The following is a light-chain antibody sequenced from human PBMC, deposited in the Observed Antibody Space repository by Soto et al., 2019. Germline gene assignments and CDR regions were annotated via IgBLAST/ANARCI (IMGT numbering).Light chain of an antibody. J-gene: IGKJ1*01. CDR1: QSISSW. V-gene: IGKV1-5*03. Sequence: DIQMTQSPSTLSASVGDRVIITCRASQSISSWLAWYQQKPGKAPNLLIYKASTLKSGVPSRFSGSGSGTEFTLTISSLQPEDFATYYCQQYDNDSWTFGQGTKVEIK. CDR3: QQYDNDSWT. CDR2: KAS.